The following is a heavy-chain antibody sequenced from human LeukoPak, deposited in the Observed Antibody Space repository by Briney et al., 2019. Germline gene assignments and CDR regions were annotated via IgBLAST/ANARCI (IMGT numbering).Heavy chain of an antibody. V-gene: IGHV4-39*07. Sequence: PSETLSLTCTVSGASISSGNYYWGWIRQPPGKGLEWIGEINHSGSTNYNPSLKSRVTISVDTSKNQFSLKLSSVTAADTAVYYCARVVDSSGWLDYWGQGTLVTVSS. J-gene: IGHJ4*02. CDR2: INHSGST. CDR1: GASISSGNYY. CDR3: ARVVDSSGWLDY. D-gene: IGHD6-19*01.